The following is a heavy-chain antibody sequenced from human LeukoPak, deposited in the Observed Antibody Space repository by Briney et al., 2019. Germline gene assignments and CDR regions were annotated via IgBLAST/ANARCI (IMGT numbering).Heavy chain of an antibody. D-gene: IGHD1-26*01. CDR1: GGSISSSSYY. J-gene: IGHJ3*02. Sequence: SETLSLTCTVSGGSISSSSYYWGWIRQPPGKGLEWIGSIYYSGSTYYNPSLKSRVTISVDTSKNQFSLKLSSVTAADTAVYYCARVRLSGSYLDAFDIWGQGTMVTVSS. V-gene: IGHV4-39*01. CDR3: ARVRLSGSYLDAFDI. CDR2: IYYSGST.